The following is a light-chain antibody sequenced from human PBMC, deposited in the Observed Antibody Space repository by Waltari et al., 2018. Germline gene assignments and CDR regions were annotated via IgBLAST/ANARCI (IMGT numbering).Light chain of an antibody. J-gene: IGKJ1*01. CDR3: MQSLQAQWT. CDR2: LAS. Sequence: QSLLHRSGNNYLDWYLQKPGQSPQLLIYLASNLASGVPDRFSGSGSGIDFTLKISRVEAEDVGVYYCMQSLQAQWTFGPGTKVEIK. V-gene: IGKV2-28*01. CDR1: QSLLHRSGNNY.